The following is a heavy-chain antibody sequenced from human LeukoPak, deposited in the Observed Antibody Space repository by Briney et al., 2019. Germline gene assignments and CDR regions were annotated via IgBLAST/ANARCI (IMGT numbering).Heavy chain of an antibody. CDR3: ARVLRFTRHFDY. CDR1: GGSFSGYY. V-gene: IGHV4-34*01. Sequence: SETLSLTCAVYGGSFSGYYWSWIRQPPGKGLEWIGEINHSGSTNYNPSLKSRVTISVDTSKNQFSLKLSSVTAADTAVYYCARVLRFTRHFDYWGQGTLVTVSS. J-gene: IGHJ4*02. CDR2: INHSGST. D-gene: IGHD3-3*01.